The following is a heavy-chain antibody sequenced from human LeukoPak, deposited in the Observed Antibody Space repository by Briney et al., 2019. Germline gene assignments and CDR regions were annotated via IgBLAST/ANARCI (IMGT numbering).Heavy chain of an antibody. D-gene: IGHD1-26*01. CDR3: AREIQLVGLDY. CDR2: IIPIFGTA. CDR1: GGTFSSYA. V-gene: IGHV1-69*13. Sequence: EASVKVSCKASGGTFSSYAISWVRQAPGQGLEWMGGIIPIFGTANYAQKFQGRVTITADESTSTAYMELSSLRSEDTAVYYCAREIQLVGLDYWGQGTLVTVSS. J-gene: IGHJ4*02.